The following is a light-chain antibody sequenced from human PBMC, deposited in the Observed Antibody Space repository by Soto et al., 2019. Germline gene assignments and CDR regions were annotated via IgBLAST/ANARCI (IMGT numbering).Light chain of an antibody. V-gene: IGKV3-20*01. CDR1: QSVSSSY. J-gene: IGKJ1*01. Sequence: IVLSESPGTLSLSPVEGTTRSCRASQSVSSSYLAWYQQKPGQAPRLLIYGASNRATGIPDRFSGSGSGTDFTLTISSLEPEDFAVYYCQQYGSSPRTFGQGTKVDIK. CDR2: GAS. CDR3: QQYGSSPRT.